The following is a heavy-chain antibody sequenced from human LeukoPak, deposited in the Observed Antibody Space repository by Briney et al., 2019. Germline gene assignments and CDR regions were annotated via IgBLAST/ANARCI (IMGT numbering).Heavy chain of an antibody. D-gene: IGHD1-14*01. CDR2: INHSGST. CDR3: ARGFPRRRNGYYGMDV. V-gene: IGHV4-34*01. Sequence: SETLSLTCAVYGGSFSGYYWSWIRQPPGKGLEWIGEINHSGSTNYNPSLKSRVTMSVDTSKNQFSLKLSSVTAADTAVYYCARGFPRRRNGYYGMDVWGQGTTVTVSS. J-gene: IGHJ6*02. CDR1: GGSFSGYY.